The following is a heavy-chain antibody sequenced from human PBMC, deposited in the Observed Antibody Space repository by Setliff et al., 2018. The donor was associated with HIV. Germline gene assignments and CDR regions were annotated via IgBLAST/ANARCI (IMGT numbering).Heavy chain of an antibody. V-gene: IGHV4-38-2*02. CDR1: GFSIGNFYY. Sequence: SETLSLTCNVSGFSIGNFYYWGWVRQPPGKGLEWVGSMYPNGRTYYNPSVKSRVTISVDTSKNQFFLKLSSVTAADTAMYYCATPHREREDDAFDIRGQGTKVTVSS. D-gene: IGHD1-1*01. J-gene: IGHJ3*02. CDR3: ATPHREREDDAFDI. CDR2: MYPNGRT.